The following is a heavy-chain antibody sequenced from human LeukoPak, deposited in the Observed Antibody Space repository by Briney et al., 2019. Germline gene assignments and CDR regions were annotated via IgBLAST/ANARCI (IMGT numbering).Heavy chain of an antibody. Sequence: SETLSLTCAVYGGSFSGYYWSWIRQPPGKGLEWIGEINNSGSTNYNPSLKSRVTISVDTSKNQFSLKLSSVTAADTAVYYCARAKGFRLLRGSWFDPWGQGTLVTVSS. V-gene: IGHV4-34*01. D-gene: IGHD2-15*01. CDR3: ARAKGFRLLRGSWFDP. J-gene: IGHJ5*02. CDR2: INNSGST. CDR1: GGSFSGYY.